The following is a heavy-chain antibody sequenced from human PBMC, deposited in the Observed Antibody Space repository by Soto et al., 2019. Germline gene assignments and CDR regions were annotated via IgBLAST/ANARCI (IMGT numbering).Heavy chain of an antibody. Sequence: PGGYLRLSCAASGFTFSTYVISWVRQAPGKGLEWVSGITGSGMTTYYADSVKCRFTISRDNSKNTLYLQMNNLRAEDTAVYFCSQDCLPDISHYCLDVWCLGIFVTVS. J-gene: IGHJ6*02. CDR1: GFTFSTYV. CDR3: SQDCLPDISHYCLDV. D-gene: IGHD3-9*01. CDR2: ITGSGMTT. V-gene: IGHV3-23*01.